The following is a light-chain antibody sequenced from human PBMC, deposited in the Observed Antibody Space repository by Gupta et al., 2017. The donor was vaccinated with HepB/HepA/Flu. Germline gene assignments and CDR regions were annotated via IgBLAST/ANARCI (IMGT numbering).Light chain of an antibody. J-gene: IGKJ4*01. CDR3: QQRSTLLT. CDR2: DAS. CDR1: QSVSSY. V-gene: IGKV3-11*01. Sequence: EIVLTQSPATLSLSPGERATLSCRASQSVSSYLEWYQQKPGQAPRLIIYDASNRATGSPDRFSGSGYAKDFTHTSSRREHEDFAVYYGQQRSTLLTFGGGTKVDIK.